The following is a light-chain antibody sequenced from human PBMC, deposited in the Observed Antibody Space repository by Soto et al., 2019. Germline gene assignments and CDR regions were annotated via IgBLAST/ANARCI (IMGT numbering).Light chain of an antibody. Sequence: TMLTQSLATLSVTPCETATLTCRAIQRVGSDLAWYKQKPGQAPRLVIYDTFTRATGVPTRISGSGSGTEFTLTISSLQSKDFAVYYCKPYNSRPRTFGVGTK. V-gene: IGKV3D-15*01. CDR1: QRVGSD. CDR3: KPYNSRPRT. J-gene: IGKJ4*01. CDR2: DTF.